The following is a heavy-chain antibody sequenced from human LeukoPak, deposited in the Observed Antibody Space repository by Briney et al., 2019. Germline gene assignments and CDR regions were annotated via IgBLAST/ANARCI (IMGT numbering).Heavy chain of an antibody. J-gene: IGHJ4*02. CDR1: GDSISGSGYY. CDR2: IYYSGST. V-gene: IGHV4-39*01. Sequence: SETLSLTCSVSGDSISGSGYYWGWIRQPPGKGLEWIGSIYYSGSTYYNPSLKSRVTISVDTSKNQFSLKLSSVTAADTALYYCARGLNWGQGTLVTVSP. CDR3: ARGLN.